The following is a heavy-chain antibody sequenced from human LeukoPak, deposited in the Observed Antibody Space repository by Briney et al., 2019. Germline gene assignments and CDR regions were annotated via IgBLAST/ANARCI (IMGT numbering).Heavy chain of an antibody. Sequence: PSETLSLTCTVSGDSISSSSYYWGWIRQPPGKGLGWIGSLSYSGSTYYNPSLKSRVTISVDASKNQFSLRLSSVTAADTAVYYCARGRIASRPGDWGQGTLVTVSS. CDR2: LSYSGST. CDR1: GDSISSSSYY. V-gene: IGHV4-39*02. J-gene: IGHJ4*02. D-gene: IGHD6-6*01. CDR3: ARGRIASRPGD.